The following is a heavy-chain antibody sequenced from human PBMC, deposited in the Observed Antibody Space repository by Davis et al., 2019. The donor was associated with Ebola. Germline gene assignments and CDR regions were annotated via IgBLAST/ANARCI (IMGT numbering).Heavy chain of an antibody. CDR2: ISAYNGNT. V-gene: IGHV1-18*01. D-gene: IGHD5-18*01. CDR3: ARDYQTAMDRYYYYGMDV. J-gene: IGHJ6*02. CDR1: GGTFTSYG. Sequence: ASVKVSCKASGGTFTSYGISWVRQAPGQGLEWMGWISAYNGNTNYAQKLQGRVTMTTDTSTSTAYMELRSLRSDDTAVYYCARDYQTAMDRYYYYGMDVWGQGTTVTVSS.